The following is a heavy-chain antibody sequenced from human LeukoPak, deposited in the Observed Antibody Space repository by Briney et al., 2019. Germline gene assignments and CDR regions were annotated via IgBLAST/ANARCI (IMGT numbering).Heavy chain of an antibody. V-gene: IGHV3-7*01. CDR1: GFTFSSYW. CDR3: ARDYGSDYMDV. D-gene: IGHD3-10*01. J-gene: IGHJ6*03. CDR2: IKQDGSEK. Sequence: PGGSLRLSCAASGFTFSSYWTSWVRQAPGKGLEWVANIKQDGSEKYYVDSVKGRFTISRDNAKNSLYLQMNSLRAEDTAVYYCARDYGSDYMDVWGKGTTVTVSS.